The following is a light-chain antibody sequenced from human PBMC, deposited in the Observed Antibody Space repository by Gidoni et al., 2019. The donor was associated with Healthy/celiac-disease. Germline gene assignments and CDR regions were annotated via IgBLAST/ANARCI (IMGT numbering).Light chain of an antibody. CDR1: QSVRSSY. Sequence: EIVLTQSTATLSLSPGERATRSCRASQSVRSSYLAWYQQKPGQAPRLLIYGASSRATGIPDRFSGSVSGTDFTLTISRLEPEDFAVYYCQQYGSSPPPGVTFXQXTRLEIK. CDR2: GAS. CDR3: QQYGSSPPPGVT. V-gene: IGKV3-20*01. J-gene: IGKJ5*01.